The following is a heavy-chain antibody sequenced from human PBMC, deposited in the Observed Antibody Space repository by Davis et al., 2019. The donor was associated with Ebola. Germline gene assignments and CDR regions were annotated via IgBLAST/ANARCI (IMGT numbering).Heavy chain of an antibody. CDR2: ISSSGSTI. V-gene: IGHV3-11*01. Sequence: GGSLRLSCAASGFTFSDYYMSWIRQAPGKGLEWVSYISSSGSTIYYADSVKGRFTISRDNAKNSLYLQMNSLRAEDTAVYYCARENVLRFLEWLLEANWFDPWGQGILVTVSS. CDR1: GFTFSDYY. D-gene: IGHD3-3*01. J-gene: IGHJ5*02. CDR3: ARENVLRFLEWLLEANWFDP.